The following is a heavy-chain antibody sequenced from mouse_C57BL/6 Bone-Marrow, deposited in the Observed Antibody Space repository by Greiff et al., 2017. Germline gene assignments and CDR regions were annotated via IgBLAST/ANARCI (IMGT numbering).Heavy chain of an antibody. D-gene: IGHD1-1*01. Sequence: VQLQQSGAELVRPGASVKLSCTASGFNIKDYYMHWVKQRPEQGLEWIGWIDPENGDTEYDSKFQGKATLTADTSSNTAYLQLSSLTSEDTAVYYCTTLDYYGSEAWGAYWGQGTLVTVSA. CDR3: TTLDYYGSEAWGAY. CDR2: IDPENGDT. CDR1: GFNIKDYY. J-gene: IGHJ3*01. V-gene: IGHV14-4*01.